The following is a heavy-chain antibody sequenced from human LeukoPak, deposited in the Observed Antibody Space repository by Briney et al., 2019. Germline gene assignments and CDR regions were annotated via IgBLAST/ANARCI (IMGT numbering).Heavy chain of an antibody. V-gene: IGHV3-48*01. CDR3: ARGGYCSSTSCSPNWFDP. J-gene: IGHJ5*02. D-gene: IGHD2-2*01. CDR1: GFTFSSYS. Sequence: GGSLRLFCAASGFTFSSYSMNWVRQAPGKGLEWVSYISSSSSTIYYADSVKGRFTISRDNAKNSLYLQMNSLRAEDTAVYYCARGGYCSSTSCSPNWFDPWGQGTLVTVSS. CDR2: ISSSSSTI.